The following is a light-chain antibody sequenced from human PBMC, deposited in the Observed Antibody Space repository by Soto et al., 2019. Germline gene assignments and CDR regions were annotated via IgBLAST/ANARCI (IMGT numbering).Light chain of an antibody. CDR3: QKYNNWPPIT. V-gene: IGKV3-15*01. CDR2: GAS. CDR1: QSVSSN. Sequence: EIVMTQSPATLSVSPGERATLSCRASQSVSSNLAWYQQKPGHAPRFLIYGASTRATGIPARFSGSGSGTEFTLTISSLQSEDFAVYYCQKYNNWPPITFGQGTRLEIK. J-gene: IGKJ5*01.